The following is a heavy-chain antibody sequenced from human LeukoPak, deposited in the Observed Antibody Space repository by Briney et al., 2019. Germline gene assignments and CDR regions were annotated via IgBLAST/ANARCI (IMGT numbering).Heavy chain of an antibody. CDR3: ARDLAFDY. CDR1: GYTFTGYY. V-gene: IGHV1-2*02. CDR2: INPYSGDT. Sequence: ASVKVSCKASGYTFTGYYIHWMRQAPGQGLEWMGWINPYSGDTNYAQKFQGRVTMTRDTSISTAYMELSSLNSYDTAVYYCARDLAFDYWGQGTLVTVSS. J-gene: IGHJ4*02.